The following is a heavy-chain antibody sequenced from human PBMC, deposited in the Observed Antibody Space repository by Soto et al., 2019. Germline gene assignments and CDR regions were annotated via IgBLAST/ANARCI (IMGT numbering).Heavy chain of an antibody. Sequence: SVKVSCKAPGGTFSTFGISWVRQAAGQGLERMGGIIPVFATARYSKKFEDRITITADESTNTVYMDLRSLTSEDTAIYYCAKSAPMDAGDKYYYDFWGQGALVTVSS. D-gene: IGHD4-17*01. CDR3: AKSAPMDAGDKYYYDF. CDR1: GGTFSTFG. J-gene: IGHJ4*02. CDR2: IIPVFATA. V-gene: IGHV1-69*13.